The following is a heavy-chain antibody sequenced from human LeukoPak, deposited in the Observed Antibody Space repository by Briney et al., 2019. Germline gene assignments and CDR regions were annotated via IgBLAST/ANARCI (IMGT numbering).Heavy chain of an antibody. V-gene: IGHV3-23*01. D-gene: IGHD2/OR15-2a*01. J-gene: IGHJ4*02. Sequence: GGSLRLSCAVAGFTFAIIWVRQPPGKGLEWISSIFPSGGEIHYADSVRGRFTISRDNSKRTLSLQMNSLRAEDTAMYYFTTYRQVLLPFESWGQGTLVTVSA. CDR3: TTYRQVLLPFES. CDR2: IFPSGGEI. CDR1: GFTFA.